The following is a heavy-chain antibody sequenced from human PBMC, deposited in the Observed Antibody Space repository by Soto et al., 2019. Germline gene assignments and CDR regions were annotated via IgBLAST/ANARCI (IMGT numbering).Heavy chain of an antibody. CDR3: TESSDWSRAFDY. V-gene: IGHV4-30-2*01. D-gene: IGHD6-19*01. CDR1: GDSITSGSYS. Sequence: SETLSLTCSVSGDSITSGSYSWSWIRQAPGKGLEWIGNIHVTGYTSFSPSLKRRLSMSVDTSQNQFSLYLNSVTAADTAVYYCTESSDWSRAFDYWGQGTLVTVSS. J-gene: IGHJ4*02. CDR2: IHVTGYT.